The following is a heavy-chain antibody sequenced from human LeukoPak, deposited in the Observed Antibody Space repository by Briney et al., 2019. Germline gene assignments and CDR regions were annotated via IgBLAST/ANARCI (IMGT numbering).Heavy chain of an antibody. CDR3: ARGGSVGYDILTGHVQGDYFDY. CDR2: IYYSGST. CDR1: GGSISSYY. Sequence: PSETLSLTCTVSGGSISSYYWSWIRQPPGKGLEWIGYIYYSGSTNYNPSLKSRVTISVDTSKNQFSLKLSSVTAADTAVYYCARGGSVGYDILTGHVQGDYFDYWGQGTLVTVSS. D-gene: IGHD3-9*01. J-gene: IGHJ4*02. V-gene: IGHV4-59*01.